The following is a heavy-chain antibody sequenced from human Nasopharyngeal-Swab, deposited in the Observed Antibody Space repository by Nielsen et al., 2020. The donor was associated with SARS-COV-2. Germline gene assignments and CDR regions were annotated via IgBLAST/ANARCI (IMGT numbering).Heavy chain of an antibody. Sequence: GESLKISCAASGFTFSSYGMHWVRQAPGKGLEWVAVWYDGSNKYYADSVKGRFTISRDNSKNTLSLQMNSLRAEDTAVYYCAKDLRGPYFFWGQGTLVTVSS. CDR3: AKDLRGPYFF. D-gene: IGHD2/OR15-2a*01. J-gene: IGHJ4*02. CDR1: GFTFSSYG. CDR2: WYDGSNK. V-gene: IGHV3-33*06.